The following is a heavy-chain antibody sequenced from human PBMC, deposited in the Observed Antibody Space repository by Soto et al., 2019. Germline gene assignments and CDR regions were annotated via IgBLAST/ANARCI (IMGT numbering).Heavy chain of an antibody. V-gene: IGHV3-33*01. CDR3: ARDLQLRYFDWPPTGGMDV. D-gene: IGHD3-9*01. CDR2: IWYDGSNK. CDR1: GFTFSSYG. J-gene: IGHJ6*02. Sequence: GGSLRLSCAASGFTFSSYGMHWVRQAPGKGLEWVAVIWYDGSNKYYADSVKGRFTISRDNSKNTLYLQMNSLRAEDTAVYYCARDLQLRYFDWPPTGGMDVWGQGTTVTVSS.